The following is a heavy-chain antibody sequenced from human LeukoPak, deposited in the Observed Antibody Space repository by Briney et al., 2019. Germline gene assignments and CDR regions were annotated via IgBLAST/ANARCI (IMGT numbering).Heavy chain of an antibody. CDR2: ISNSGSTL. V-gene: IGHV3-11*01. Sequence: GGSLRLSCAASGFAFSDFYMFWIRQAPGKGLEWISCISNSGSTLYYADSVKGRFTISRDNDKNLLYLQVNSLRADDTAVYYCARDALGSYDYWGQGTLVTVSS. CDR1: GFAFSDFY. D-gene: IGHD3-10*01. CDR3: ARDALGSYDY. J-gene: IGHJ4*02.